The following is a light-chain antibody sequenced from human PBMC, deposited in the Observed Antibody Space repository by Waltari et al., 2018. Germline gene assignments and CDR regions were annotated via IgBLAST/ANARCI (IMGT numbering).Light chain of an antibody. V-gene: IGLV2-23*02. CDR1: SSDVGGYNY. Sequence: QSALTQPAPVSGSPGQSITISCTRPSSDVGGYNYVSWYQQYPDKAPNLMIYDVSKRPSGVSNRFSGSKSGNTASLTISGLQAEDEADYYCCSYAGSSTHVLFGGGTKLTVL. CDR3: CSYAGSSTHVL. J-gene: IGLJ2*01. CDR2: DVS.